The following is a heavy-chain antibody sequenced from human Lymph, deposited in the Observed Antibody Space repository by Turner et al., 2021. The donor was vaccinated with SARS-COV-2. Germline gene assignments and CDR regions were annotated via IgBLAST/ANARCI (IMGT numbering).Heavy chain of an antibody. CDR2: RSFDGNNK. V-gene: IGHV3-30-3*01. CDR1: GFTFSSYA. CDR3: ARGDYYGSGTYPGKTFDY. Sequence: QVKLVESWGGVVQHARYLILCCPAAGFTFSSYAMHWVRQAPGKGLEWVAVRSFDGNNKYYTDSVKGRFTISRDNSKNTLYLQLNSLIPEDTAVYYCARGDYYGSGTYPGKTFDYWGQGTLVTVSS. D-gene: IGHD3-10*01. J-gene: IGHJ4*02.